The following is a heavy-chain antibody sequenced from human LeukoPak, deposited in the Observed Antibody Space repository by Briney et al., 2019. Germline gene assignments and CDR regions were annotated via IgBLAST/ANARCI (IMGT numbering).Heavy chain of an antibody. V-gene: IGHV3-23*01. CDR3: ARRCGSTCFDY. D-gene: IGHD6-13*01. J-gene: IGHJ4*02. CDR1: GLNFSSFA. CDR2: ISGSSGST. Sequence: GDSLTHFCAPSGLNFSSFAMLWLAQAPGGGVEGVSGISGSSGSTSSADSVEGRFTISRDNSKNTLYLQMNALRAEDTAIYYCARRCGSTCFDYWGQGTLVTVSS.